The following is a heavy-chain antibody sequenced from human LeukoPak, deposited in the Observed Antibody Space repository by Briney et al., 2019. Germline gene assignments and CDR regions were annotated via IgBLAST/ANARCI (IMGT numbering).Heavy chain of an antibody. CDR3: AKNYYDSSGYFDY. D-gene: IGHD3-22*01. CDR2: ISGSGGIT. CDR1: GFTFSNFA. V-gene: IGHV3-23*01. J-gene: IGHJ4*02. Sequence: HPGGSLRLSRSASGFTFSNFAMTWVRQAPGKGLEWVSAISGSGGITYYADSVKGRFTISRDNSKNTLYLQMNSLRAEDTAVYYCAKNYYDSSGYFDYWGQGTLVTVSS.